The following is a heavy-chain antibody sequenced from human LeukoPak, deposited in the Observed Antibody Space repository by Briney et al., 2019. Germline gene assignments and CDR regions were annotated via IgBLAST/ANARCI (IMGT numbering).Heavy chain of an antibody. CDR3: ARGDSSSWSFKI. V-gene: IGHV4-30-4*01. Sequence: SETLSLTCTVSGGSISSGAYYWSWMRQPPGKGREWIGYIHYSGSTYYNPSLKSRATISVDTSKSQFSLRLNSVTAADTAVYYCARGDSSSWSFKIWGQGTLVTVSS. CDR1: GGSISSGAYY. J-gene: IGHJ4*02. D-gene: IGHD6-13*01. CDR2: IHYSGST.